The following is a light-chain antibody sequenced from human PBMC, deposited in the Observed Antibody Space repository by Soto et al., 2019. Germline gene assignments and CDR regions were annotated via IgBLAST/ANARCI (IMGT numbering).Light chain of an antibody. CDR1: ISNIGSNY. Sequence: QSVLTQPPSASGTPGQRVTISCSGSISNIGSNYVYWYQQLPGAAPKLLISTDNRRPSGVPDRFSGSKSGTSASLAISGLRSEDEAYYYCAAWDDSLSGFYVFGTGTKLTV. CDR2: TDN. J-gene: IGLJ1*01. V-gene: IGLV1-47*02. CDR3: AAWDDSLSGFYV.